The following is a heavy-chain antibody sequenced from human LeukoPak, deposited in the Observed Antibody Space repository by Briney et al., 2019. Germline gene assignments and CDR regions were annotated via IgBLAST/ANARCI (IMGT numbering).Heavy chain of an antibody. J-gene: IGHJ4*02. V-gene: IGHV4-59*11. D-gene: IGHD2-8*01. CDR3: ARDLYCTNGVCSDY. CDR1: GGSISSHY. CDR2: IYYSGST. Sequence: PSETLSLTCTVSGGSISSHYWSWIRQPPGKGLEWIGYIYYSGSTNYNPPLKSRVTISVDTSKNQFSLKLSSVTAADTAVYYCARDLYCTNGVCSDYWGQGTLVTVSS.